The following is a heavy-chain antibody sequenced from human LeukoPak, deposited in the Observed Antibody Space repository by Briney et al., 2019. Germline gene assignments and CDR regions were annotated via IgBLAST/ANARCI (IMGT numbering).Heavy chain of an antibody. CDR3: AKGSMSGSYYRYFDY. J-gene: IGHJ4*02. Sequence: GGSLRLSCAASGFTFSSYAMSWVRQAPGKGLEWVSAISGSGGSTYYADFVKGRFTISRDNSKNTLYLQMNSLRAEDTAVYYCAKGSMSGSYYRYFDYWGQGTLVTVSS. V-gene: IGHV3-23*01. CDR1: GFTFSSYA. CDR2: ISGSGGST. D-gene: IGHD1-26*01.